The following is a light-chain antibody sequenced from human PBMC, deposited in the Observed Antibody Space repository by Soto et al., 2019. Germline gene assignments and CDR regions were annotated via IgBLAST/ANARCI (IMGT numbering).Light chain of an antibody. CDR2: DAS. V-gene: IGKV1-5*01. J-gene: IGKJ1*01. CDR1: QNINAW. Sequence: DIHMTQSPSSLSVSVGDRVTITCRTSQNINAWLAWYQQRPGQAPKLLIYDASTVQSGVPSRFSGSGSGTESTLTISSLQPDDSATYYCQHYSLYSPWTFGQGTKVEIK. CDR3: QHYSLYSPWT.